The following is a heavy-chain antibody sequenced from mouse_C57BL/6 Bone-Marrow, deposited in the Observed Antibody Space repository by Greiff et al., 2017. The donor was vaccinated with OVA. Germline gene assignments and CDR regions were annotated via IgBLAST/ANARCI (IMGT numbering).Heavy chain of an antibody. CDR2: ISSGSSTI. D-gene: IGHD2-1*01. CDR3: ARNIYYGAY. V-gene: IGHV5-17*01. J-gene: IGHJ3*01. Sequence: EVKLMESGGGLVKPGGSLKLSCAASGFTFSDYGMHWVRQAPEKGLEWVAYISSGSSTIYYADTVKGRFTISRDNAKNTLFLQMTSLRSEDTAMYYCARNIYYGAYWGQGTLVTVSA. CDR1: GFTFSDYG.